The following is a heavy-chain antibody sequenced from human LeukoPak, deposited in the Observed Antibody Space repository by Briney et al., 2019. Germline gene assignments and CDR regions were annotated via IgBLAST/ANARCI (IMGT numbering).Heavy chain of an antibody. CDR2: INSDGSST. Sequence: GGSLRLSCAASGFTFSSYWMHCVRQAPGKGLVWVSRINSDGSSTSYADSVKGRFTISRDNAKNTLYLQMNSLRAEDTAVYYCARGHIVVLTAPDYWGQGTLVTVSS. V-gene: IGHV3-74*01. CDR1: GFTFSSYW. J-gene: IGHJ4*02. CDR3: ARGHIVVLTAPDY. D-gene: IGHD2-21*01.